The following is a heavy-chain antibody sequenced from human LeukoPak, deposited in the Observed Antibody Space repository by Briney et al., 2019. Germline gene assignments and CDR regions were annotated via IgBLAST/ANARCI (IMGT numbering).Heavy chain of an antibody. V-gene: IGHV1-2*02. J-gene: IGHJ3*02. CDR1: GYTLTSYA. CDR2: INPNSGGT. CDR3: ARERITMVRGKNDAFDI. D-gene: IGHD3-10*01. Sequence: ASVKVSCKASGYTLTSYAMNWVRQAPGQGLEWMRWINPNSGGTNYAQKFQGRVTMTRDTSISTAYMELSRLRSDDTAVYYCARERITMVRGKNDAFDIWGQGTMVTVSS.